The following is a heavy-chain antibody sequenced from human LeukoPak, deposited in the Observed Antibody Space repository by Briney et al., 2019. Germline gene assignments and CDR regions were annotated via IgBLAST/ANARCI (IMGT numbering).Heavy chain of an antibody. D-gene: IGHD1-26*01. CDR1: SASISNYY. CDR3: ARLGSYHDF. Sequence: TETLSLTCTVSSASISNYYWSRIRQTPEKGLEWMGHIHTSGASRYYPSLESRLTLSIDTSRNQLSLKLTSVTAADTAVYFCARLGSYHDFWGQGALVTVSS. J-gene: IGHJ4*02. CDR2: IHTSGAS. V-gene: IGHV4-4*09.